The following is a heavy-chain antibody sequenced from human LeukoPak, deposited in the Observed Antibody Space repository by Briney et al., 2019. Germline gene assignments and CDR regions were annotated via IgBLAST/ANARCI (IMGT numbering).Heavy chain of an antibody. J-gene: IGHJ1*01. Sequence: PGGSLRLSCAASGFTFSNYAMSWVRQAPGKGLEWVSAISGSGGSTYYADSVKGRFTISRDNSKNTLYLQMNSLRAEDTAVYYCAKLDSSGLYEGYFQHWGQGTLVTVSS. CDR2: ISGSGGST. CDR1: GFTFSNYA. CDR3: AKLDSSGLYEGYFQH. V-gene: IGHV3-23*01. D-gene: IGHD6-19*01.